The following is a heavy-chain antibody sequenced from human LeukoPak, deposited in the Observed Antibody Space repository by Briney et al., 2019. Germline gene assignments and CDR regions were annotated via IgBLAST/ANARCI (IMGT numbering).Heavy chain of an antibody. V-gene: IGHV3-21*01. CDR1: GFTCSSYS. CDR3: ARGTAMANFDY. D-gene: IGHD5-18*01. CDR2: ISSSSSHI. Sequence: PGGSLRLSCAASGFTCSSYSMNGVRRAPGKGLEGGSSISSSSSHIYYAASVKGRFTISRDNAKNSLYLPMNSLRAEDTAVYYCARGTAMANFDYWGQGTLVTVSP. J-gene: IGHJ4*02.